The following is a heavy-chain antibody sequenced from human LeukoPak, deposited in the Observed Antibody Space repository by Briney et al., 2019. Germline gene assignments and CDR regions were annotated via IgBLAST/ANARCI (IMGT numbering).Heavy chain of an antibody. CDR2: ISSSGSTT. CDR3: ASGRAVAGLY. J-gene: IGHJ4*02. Sequence: TGGSLRLSCAASGFSIGSYEYNWVRQAPGKGLEWVSYISSSGSTTYYADSVKGRFTISRDNAKNSPYLEMSSLRGDDPAVYYCASGRAVAGLYWGQGTLVTASS. CDR1: GFSIGSYE. V-gene: IGHV3-48*03. D-gene: IGHD6-19*01.